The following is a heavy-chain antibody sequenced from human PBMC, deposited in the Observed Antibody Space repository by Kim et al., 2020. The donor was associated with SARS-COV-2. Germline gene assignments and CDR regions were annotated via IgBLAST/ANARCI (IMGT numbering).Heavy chain of an antibody. CDR2: ISGSGGST. Sequence: GGSLRLSCAASGFTFSTYAMSWVRQAPGKGLEWVSGISGSGGSTYYAYSVKGRFTISRDNSKNTLSLQMNSLRAEDTAVYYCAKDYYYDSSGYSSWGQGTLVTVSS. CDR1: GFTFSTYA. V-gene: IGHV3-23*01. CDR3: AKDYYYDSSGYSS. D-gene: IGHD3-22*01. J-gene: IGHJ3*01.